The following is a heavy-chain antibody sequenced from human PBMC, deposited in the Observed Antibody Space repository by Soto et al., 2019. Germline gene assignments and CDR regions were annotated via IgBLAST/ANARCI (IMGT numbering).Heavy chain of an antibody. J-gene: IGHJ4*02. Sequence: EVQLVESGGGLVKPGGSLRLSCAASGFTFSNAWMSWVRQAPGKGLEWVGRIKSKTDGGTTDYAAPVKGRFTISRDDSKNTLYMQMNSLKTEDTAVYYCTTGTYCSSTSCLQSGDYWGQGTLVTVSS. D-gene: IGHD2-2*01. CDR1: GFTFSNAW. CDR3: TTGTYCSSTSCLQSGDY. V-gene: IGHV3-15*01. CDR2: IKSKTDGGTT.